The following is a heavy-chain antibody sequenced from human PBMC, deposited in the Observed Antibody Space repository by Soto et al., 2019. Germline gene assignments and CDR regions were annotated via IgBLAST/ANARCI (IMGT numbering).Heavy chain of an antibody. D-gene: IGHD3-10*01. V-gene: IGHV4-4*02. J-gene: IGHJ4*02. CDR1: GGSISSSNW. Sequence: QVQLQESGPGLVKPSGTLSLSCAVSGGSISSSNWWSWVRQLAGKGLQWIGEVSHSGSTNYIPSPKSRVTISVVKSRNQFSLKLSSVTAADTAVYYCARRWGEGRVDYWGQGTLVTVSS. CDR3: ARRWGEGRVDY. CDR2: VSHSGST.